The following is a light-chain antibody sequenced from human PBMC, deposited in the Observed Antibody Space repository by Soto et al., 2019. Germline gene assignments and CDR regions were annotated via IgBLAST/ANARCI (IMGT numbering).Light chain of an antibody. CDR3: AAWDDSLSGSVV. Sequence: QSVLTQPPSASGTPGQRVTISCSGSSSNIGRNTVSWYQRLPGTAPKLLIYGINKRPSGVPDRFSGSTSGTSASLAISGLQSDDEAIYYCAAWDDSLSGSVVFGGGTKLNVL. CDR2: GIN. J-gene: IGLJ2*01. V-gene: IGLV1-44*01. CDR1: SSNIGRNT.